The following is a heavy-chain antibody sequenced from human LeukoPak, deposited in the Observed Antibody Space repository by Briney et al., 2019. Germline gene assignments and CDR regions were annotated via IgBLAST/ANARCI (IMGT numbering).Heavy chain of an antibody. CDR1: GYTFTSYG. J-gene: IGHJ3*02. V-gene: IGHV1-18*01. Sequence: GASVKVSCKASGYTFTSYGISWVRQAPGQGLEWMGWISAYNGNTNYAQKLQGRVTMTTDTSTSTAYMELRSLRSDDTAVYYCARVGISFTMIAQGAFDIWGQGTMVTVSS. CDR2: ISAYNGNT. D-gene: IGHD3-22*01. CDR3: ARVGISFTMIAQGAFDI.